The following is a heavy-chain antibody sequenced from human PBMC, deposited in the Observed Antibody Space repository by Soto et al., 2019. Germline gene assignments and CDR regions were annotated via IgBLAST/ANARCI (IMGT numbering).Heavy chain of an antibody. J-gene: IGHJ2*01. D-gene: IGHD3-16*02. CDR2: INAGNGNT. V-gene: IGHV1-3*01. Sequence: QVQLVQSGAEVKKPGASVKVSCKASGYTFTSYAMHWVRQAPGQRLEWMGWINAGNGNTKYSQKFQGRVTITRDTSESTAYMELSSLRSEDTAVYYCAREGSDYVWGSYRYGYFDLWGRGTLVTVSS. CDR1: GYTFTSYA. CDR3: AREGSDYVWGSYRYGYFDL.